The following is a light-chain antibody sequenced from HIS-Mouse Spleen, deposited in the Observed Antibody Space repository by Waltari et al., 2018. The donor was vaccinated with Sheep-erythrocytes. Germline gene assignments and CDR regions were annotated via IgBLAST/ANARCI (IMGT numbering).Light chain of an antibody. CDR2: DVS. J-gene: IGLJ1*01. V-gene: IGLV2-11*01. Sequence: QSALTQPRSVSGSPGQSVTISCTGTRSESGGSNDVSWYQQHPGKAPKLMIYDVSKRPSGVPDRFSGSKSGNTASLTISGLQAEDEADYYCCSYAGSYNHVFATGTKVTVL. CDR3: CSYAGSYNHV. CDR1: RSESGGSND.